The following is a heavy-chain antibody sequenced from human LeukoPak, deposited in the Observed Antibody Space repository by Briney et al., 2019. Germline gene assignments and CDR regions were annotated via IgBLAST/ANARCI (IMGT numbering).Heavy chain of an antibody. Sequence: GGSLRLSRAASGFTFTNYAMSWVRQAPGKGLEWVSGRSGSGGSTYYADSVKGRFSISRDNSKNTLYLQMNSLRAEDTAVYYCAKASTPYITVAPVDYWGQGTLVTVSS. J-gene: IGHJ4*02. D-gene: IGHD4-23*01. CDR1: GFTFTNYA. V-gene: IGHV3-23*01. CDR3: AKASTPYITVAPVDY. CDR2: RSGSGGST.